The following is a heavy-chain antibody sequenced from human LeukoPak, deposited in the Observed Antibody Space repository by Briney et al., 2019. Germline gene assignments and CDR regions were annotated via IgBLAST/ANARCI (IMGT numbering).Heavy chain of an antibody. CDR1: GGSISSGSYY. CDR2: IYTSGST. Sequence: SETLSPTCTVSGGSISSGSYYWSWIRQPAGKGLEWIGRIYTSGSTNYNPSLKSRVTISVDTSKNQFSLKLSSVTAADTAVYYCARELRDAFDIWGQGTMVTVSS. V-gene: IGHV4-61*02. J-gene: IGHJ3*02. D-gene: IGHD4-17*01. CDR3: ARELRDAFDI.